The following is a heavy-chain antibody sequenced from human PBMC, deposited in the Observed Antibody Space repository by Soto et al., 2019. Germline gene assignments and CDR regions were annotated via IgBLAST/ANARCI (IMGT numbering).Heavy chain of an antibody. J-gene: IGHJ3*02. V-gene: IGHV3-33*01. CDR1: GFTFSSYG. CDR2: IWYDGSNK. D-gene: IGHD1-26*01. Sequence: GGSLRLSCAASGFTFSSYGMHWVRQAPGKGLEWVAVIWYDGSNKYYADSVKGRFTISRDNSKNTLYLQMNSLRAEDTAVYYCARDYGWERAGAFDIWGQGTMVTVS. CDR3: ARDYGWERAGAFDI.